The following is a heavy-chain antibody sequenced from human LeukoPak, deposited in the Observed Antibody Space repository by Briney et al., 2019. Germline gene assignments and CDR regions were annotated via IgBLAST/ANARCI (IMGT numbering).Heavy chain of an antibody. CDR2: IYYSGTT. J-gene: IGHJ6*03. V-gene: IGHV4-59*01. Sequence: PSETLSLTCTVSGGSISSYYWAWIRQPPGKGLEWIGYIYYSGTTNYNSSLQSRVTISVETSKSQFSLKLSSVTAADTAVYYCARLSYYYDSSGYYNYYMDVWGKGTTVTVSS. CDR3: ARLSYYYDSSGYYNYYMDV. CDR1: GGSISSYY. D-gene: IGHD3-22*01.